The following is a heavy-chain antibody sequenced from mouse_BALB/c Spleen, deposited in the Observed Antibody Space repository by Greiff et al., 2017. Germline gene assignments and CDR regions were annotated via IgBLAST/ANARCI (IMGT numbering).Heavy chain of an antibody. D-gene: IGHD1-1*01. Sequence: EVQGVESGGGLVQPGGSRKLSCAASGFTFSSFGMHWVRQAPEKGLEWVAYISSGSSTIYYADTVKGRFTISRDNPKNTLFLQMTSLRSEDTAMYYCARSGSSYGYYAMDYWGQGTSVTVSS. V-gene: IGHV5-17*02. J-gene: IGHJ4*01. CDR3: ARSGSSYGYYAMDY. CDR2: ISSGSSTI. CDR1: GFTFSSFG.